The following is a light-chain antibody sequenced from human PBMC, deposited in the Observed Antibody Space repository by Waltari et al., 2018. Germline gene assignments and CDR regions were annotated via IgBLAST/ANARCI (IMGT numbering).Light chain of an antibody. CDR3: SSYTPSATLL. CDR1: SSDVGTYNR. CDR2: AVS. Sequence: QSVLTQPPSVSGSPGQSVTISCSGPSSDVGTYNRVSWYQQPPCTAPKLILFAVSSRPSGVPDRLSGSKSGSTAALTISGLQTEDEGDYYCSSYTPSATLLFGGGTKLTVL. J-gene: IGLJ2*01. V-gene: IGLV2-18*02.